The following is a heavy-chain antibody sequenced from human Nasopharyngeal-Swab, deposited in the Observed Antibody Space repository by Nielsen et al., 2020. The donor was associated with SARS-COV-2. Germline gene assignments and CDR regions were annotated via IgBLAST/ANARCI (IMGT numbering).Heavy chain of an antibody. V-gene: IGHV3-23*01. D-gene: IGHD5-18*01. J-gene: IGHJ4*02. CDR3: AKDWVTGDTAMVTDY. Sequence: GGSLRLSCAASGFTFSSYAMSWVRQAPGKGLEWVSAISGSGGSTYYADSVKGRFTISRDNSKNTLYLQMNSLRAEDTAVYYCAKDWVTGDTAMVTDYWGQGTLVTVPS. CDR2: ISGSGGST. CDR1: GFTFSSYA.